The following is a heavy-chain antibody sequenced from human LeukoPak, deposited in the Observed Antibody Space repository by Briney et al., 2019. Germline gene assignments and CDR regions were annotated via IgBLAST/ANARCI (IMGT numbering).Heavy chain of an antibody. V-gene: IGHV4-34*01. D-gene: IGHD3-22*01. Sequence: PSEALSLTCAVYGGSFSGYYWSWIRQPPGKGLEWIGEINHSGSTNYNPSLKSRVTISVDTSKNQFSLKLSSVTAADTAVYYCAGYYYDSSGYYYTAFDIWGQGTMVTVSS. CDR3: AGYYYDSSGYYYTAFDI. CDR2: INHSGST. CDR1: GGSFSGYY. J-gene: IGHJ3*02.